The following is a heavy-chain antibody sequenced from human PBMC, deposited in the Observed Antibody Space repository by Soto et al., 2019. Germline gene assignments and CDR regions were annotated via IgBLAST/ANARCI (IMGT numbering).Heavy chain of an antibody. CDR1: GFTFSSYA. CDR2: ISYDGSNK. V-gene: IGHV3-30-3*01. D-gene: IGHD2-8*02. Sequence: GGSLRLSCAASGFTFSSYAMHWVRQAPGKGLEWVAVISYDGSNKYYADSVKGRFTISRDNSKNTLYLQMNSLRAEDTAVYYCARDTGPYYFDYWGQGTLVTVSS. J-gene: IGHJ4*02. CDR3: ARDTGPYYFDY.